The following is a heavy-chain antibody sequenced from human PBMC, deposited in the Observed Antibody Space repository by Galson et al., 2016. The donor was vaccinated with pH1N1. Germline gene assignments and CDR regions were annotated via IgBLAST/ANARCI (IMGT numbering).Heavy chain of an antibody. CDR1: GFTFKNAW. CDR3: ARAIAAADSA. V-gene: IGHV3-7*01. Sequence: SMRLSCAASGFTFKNAWMTWVRQAPGKGLEWVANIKQDGSEKFYVASVKGRFTISRDNAKNSLYLQMNSLRAEDTAVYYCARAIAAADSAWGQGTMVTVSS. D-gene: IGHD6-13*01. CDR2: IKQDGSEK. J-gene: IGHJ3*01.